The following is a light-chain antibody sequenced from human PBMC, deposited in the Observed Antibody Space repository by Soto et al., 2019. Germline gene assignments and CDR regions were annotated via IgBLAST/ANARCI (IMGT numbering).Light chain of an antibody. CDR3: QQYNTWWT. Sequence: EIMMTQSPATLSVSPGERATLSCRASQSVSSSLAWYQQKPGQAPRLLIYGASTRATGIPARFSGSGSGTEFTLTINSLQSEDFAVYYCQQYNTWWTSGKGTKVEI. CDR2: GAS. J-gene: IGKJ1*01. V-gene: IGKV3-15*01. CDR1: QSVSSS.